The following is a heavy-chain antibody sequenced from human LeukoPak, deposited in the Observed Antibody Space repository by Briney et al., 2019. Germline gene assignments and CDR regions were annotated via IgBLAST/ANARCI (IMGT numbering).Heavy chain of an antibody. CDR3: ARDIVVVVADTEVWFDP. Sequence: ASVKVSCKASGYTFTGYYMHWVRQAPGQGLEWMGWINPNSGGTNYAQKFQGRVTMTRDTSISTACMELSRLRSDDTAVYYCARDIVVVVADTEVWFDPWGQGTLVTVSS. V-gene: IGHV1-2*02. CDR2: INPNSGGT. D-gene: IGHD2-15*01. CDR1: GYTFTGYY. J-gene: IGHJ5*02.